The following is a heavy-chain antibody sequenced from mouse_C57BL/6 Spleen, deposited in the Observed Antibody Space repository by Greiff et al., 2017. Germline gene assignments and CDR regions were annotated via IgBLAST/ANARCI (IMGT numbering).Heavy chain of an antibody. Sequence: EVQLQQSGPELVKPGDSVKISCKASGYSFTGSFMNWVMQSHGKSLEWIGRINPYNGDTFYNQKFKGKATLTVDKSSSTAHMELRSLTSEDSAVYYCARDGSSPDWYFDVWGTGTTVTVSS. D-gene: IGHD1-1*01. CDR3: ARDGSSPDWYFDV. J-gene: IGHJ1*03. CDR1: GYSFTGSF. CDR2: INPYNGDT. V-gene: IGHV1-20*01.